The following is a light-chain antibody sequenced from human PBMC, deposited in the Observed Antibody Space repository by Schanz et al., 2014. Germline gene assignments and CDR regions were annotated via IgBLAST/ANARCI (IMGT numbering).Light chain of an antibody. CDR3: QQYGDSPYT. Sequence: EIVLTQSPGTLSLSPGERATLSCRASQSVSSSYLAWYQQKPGQAPRLLIYDASRRATGVPDRFRGSGSGTDFTLTITRLEPEDFAVYYCQQYGDSPYTFGQGTKLEIK. CDR1: QSVSSSY. V-gene: IGKV3-20*01. CDR2: DAS. J-gene: IGKJ2*01.